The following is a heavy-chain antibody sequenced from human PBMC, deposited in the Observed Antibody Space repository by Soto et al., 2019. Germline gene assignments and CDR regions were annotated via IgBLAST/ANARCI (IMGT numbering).Heavy chain of an antibody. J-gene: IGHJ6*02. D-gene: IGHD2-15*01. Sequence: GGSLRLSCAASGFTFSSYGMHWVRQAPGKGLEWVAVIWYDGSNKYYADSVKGRFTISRDNSKNTLYLQMNSLRAEDTAVYYCARDLLYWDYYYGMDVWGQGTTVTVSS. CDR3: ARDLLYWDYYYGMDV. CDR2: IWYDGSNK. V-gene: IGHV3-33*01. CDR1: GFTFSSYG.